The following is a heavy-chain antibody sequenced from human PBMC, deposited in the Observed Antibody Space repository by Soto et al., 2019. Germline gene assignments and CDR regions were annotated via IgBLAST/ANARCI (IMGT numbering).Heavy chain of an antibody. J-gene: IGHJ6*04. CDR2: INPNSGGT. CDR3: ARGPSIAARSYHYYGMGL. D-gene: IGHD6-6*01. Sequence: QVQLVQSGAEVKKPGASVKVSCKASGYTFTGYYMHWVRQAPGQGLEWMGWINPNSGGTNYAQKFQGRVTMTWDTSIRKAYMELSGLRSDDTAVFYCARGPSIAARSYHYYGMGLWGKGTTVIVSS. V-gene: IGHV1-2*02. CDR1: GYTFTGYY.